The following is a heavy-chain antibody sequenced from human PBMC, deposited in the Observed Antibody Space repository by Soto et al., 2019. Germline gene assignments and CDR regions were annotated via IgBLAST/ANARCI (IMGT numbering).Heavy chain of an antibody. Sequence: GESLKISCKGSGYSFTSYWIGWVRQMPGKGLEWMGIIYPGDSDTRYSPSFQGQVTISADKSISTAYLQWSSLKASDTAMYYCAGGGVRGVITRTSDHYVMGVWGQGSTVTVSS. D-gene: IGHD3-10*01. J-gene: IGHJ6*02. CDR1: GYSFTSYW. CDR2: IYPGDSDT. V-gene: IGHV5-51*01. CDR3: AGGGVRGVITRTSDHYVMGV.